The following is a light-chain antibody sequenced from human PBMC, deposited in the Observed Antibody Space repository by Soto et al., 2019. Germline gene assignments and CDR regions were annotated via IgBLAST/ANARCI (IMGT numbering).Light chain of an antibody. V-gene: IGKV3-15*01. CDR2: GAS. Sequence: EIVMTQSPASLSVSPGERATLSCRASQSVSTNLAWYQQKSGQAPRLLIYGASTRATGIPGRFSGSGSGTEFTLTISSLQSEDFAIYYCQQYNEWPQTFGGGTKVEIK. J-gene: IGKJ4*01. CDR1: QSVSTN. CDR3: QQYNEWPQT.